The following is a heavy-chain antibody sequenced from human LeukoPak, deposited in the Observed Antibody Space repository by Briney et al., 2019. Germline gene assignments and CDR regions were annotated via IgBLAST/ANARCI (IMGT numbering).Heavy chain of an antibody. CDR2: ISSSSYI. J-gene: IGHJ4*02. CDR3: ARNYDFWSGYCGY. V-gene: IGHV3-21*01. Sequence: GGSLRLSCAASGFTFRSYSMNWVRQAPGKGLEWVSSISSSSYIYYADSVKGRFTISRDNAKNSLYLQMNSLRAEDTAVYYCARNYDFWSGYCGYWGQGTLVTVSS. CDR1: GFTFRSYS. D-gene: IGHD3-3*01.